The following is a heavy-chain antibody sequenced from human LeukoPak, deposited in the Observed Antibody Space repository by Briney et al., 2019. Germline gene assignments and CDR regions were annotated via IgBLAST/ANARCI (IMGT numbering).Heavy chain of an antibody. CDR3: ARDPVVYGSGSYYSLQIDY. CDR1: GGTFITYT. CDR2: IIPIFGTA. Sequence: SVKVSCKASGGTFITYTINWVRQAPGQGLEWMGGIIPIFGTANYAQKFQGRVTVTTDDSTSTAFMELSSLRSEDTAVYYCARDPVVYGSGSYYSLQIDYWGQGTLVTVSS. J-gene: IGHJ4*02. V-gene: IGHV1-69*05. D-gene: IGHD3-10*01.